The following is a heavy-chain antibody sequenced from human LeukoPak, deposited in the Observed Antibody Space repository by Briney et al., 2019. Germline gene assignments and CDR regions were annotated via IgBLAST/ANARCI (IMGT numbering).Heavy chain of an antibody. V-gene: IGHV1-69*05. CDR3: ARVGDIAYCGGDCYS. D-gene: IGHD2-21*02. CDR1: GGTFISYA. J-gene: IGHJ4*02. CDR2: IIPIFGTA. Sequence: SVKVSCKASGGTFISYAISWVRQAPGQGLEWMGGIIPIFGTANYAQKFQGRVTITTDESTSTAYMELSSLRSEDTAVYYCARVGDIAYCGGDCYSWGQGTLVTVSS.